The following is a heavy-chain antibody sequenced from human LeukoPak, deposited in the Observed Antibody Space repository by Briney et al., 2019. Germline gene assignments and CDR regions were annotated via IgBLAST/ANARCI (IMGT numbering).Heavy chain of an antibody. Sequence: ASVKVSCMASGYTFTSYGISWVRQAPAQGLEWMGWISAYNGNTNYAQKLQGRVTMTTDTSTSTAYMELRSLRSDDTAVYYCARGGQRITIFGVVITHNDYWDQGTLVTVSS. D-gene: IGHD3-3*01. CDR2: ISAYNGNT. CDR3: ARGGQRITIFGVVITHNDY. V-gene: IGHV1-18*01. J-gene: IGHJ4*02. CDR1: GYTFTSYG.